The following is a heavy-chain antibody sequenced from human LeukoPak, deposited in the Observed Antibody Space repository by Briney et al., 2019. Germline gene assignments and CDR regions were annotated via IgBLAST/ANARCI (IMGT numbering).Heavy chain of an antibody. D-gene: IGHD3-10*01. CDR3: ARWMFYYGSGVFHYHGMDV. CDR1: GYSFTSQW. Sequence: GESLKISCKGPGYSFTSQWIGWVRQMPGKGLEWMGIIYPADSDTKYSPSFQGQVTISADKSISTAYLQWSSLKASDTAIYYCARWMFYYGSGVFHYHGMDVWGQGTTVTVSS. J-gene: IGHJ6*02. V-gene: IGHV5-51*01. CDR2: IYPADSDT.